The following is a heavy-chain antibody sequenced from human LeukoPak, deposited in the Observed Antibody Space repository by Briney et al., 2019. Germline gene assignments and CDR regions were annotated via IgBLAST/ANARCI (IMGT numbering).Heavy chain of an antibody. CDR2: IGSDGTSI. CDR1: GFTFSSYE. D-gene: IGHD6-13*01. J-gene: IGHJ4*02. Sequence: PGGSLRLSCVASGFTFSSYEMTWVRQAPGKGLEWLSHIGSDGTSICSAASVKGRFTVSRDNAKNSLYLQMNNLRAEDTAIYYCVREMLAASGLDYWGQGILLTVS. CDR3: VREMLAASGLDY. V-gene: IGHV3-48*03.